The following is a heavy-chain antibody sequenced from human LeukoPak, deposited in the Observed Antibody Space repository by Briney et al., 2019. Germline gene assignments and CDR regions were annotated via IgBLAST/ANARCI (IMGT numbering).Heavy chain of an antibody. CDR2: LNPHSGGT. J-gene: IGHJ4*02. V-gene: IGHV1-2*02. D-gene: IGHD5-18*01. Sequence: SVKVSCKTSGYTFTDYYIHWVRQAPGQGLEWMGWLNPHSGGTNYAQKFQGRVTMTRDTSISTVYMEVSRLRSDDTAVYYCARGAGGYSYGFDNWGQGTLVTVSS. CDR3: ARGAGGYSYGFDN. CDR1: GYTFTDYY.